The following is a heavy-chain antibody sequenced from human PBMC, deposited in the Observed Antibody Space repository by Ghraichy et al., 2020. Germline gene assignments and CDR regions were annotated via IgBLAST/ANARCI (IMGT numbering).Heavy chain of an antibody. CDR1: GDSVSSNSAA. V-gene: IGHV6-1*01. CDR3: ARGVNWGWVFDD. Sequence: SQTLSLTCDISGDSVSSNSAAWSWIRQSPSRGLEWLGRTYYRSKWYNDYAVSVKSRITINPDTSKNRFSLQLNSVTPEDTAVYYCARGVNWGWVFDDWGQGTLVTVSS. CDR2: TYYRSKWYN. D-gene: IGHD7-27*01. J-gene: IGHJ4*02.